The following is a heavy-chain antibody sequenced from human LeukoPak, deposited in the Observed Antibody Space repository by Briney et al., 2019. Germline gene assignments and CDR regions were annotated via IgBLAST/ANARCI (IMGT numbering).Heavy chain of an antibody. V-gene: IGHV4-4*07. D-gene: IGHD3-22*01. J-gene: IGHJ6*02. Sequence: SETLSLTCTVSGGSISTYFWSWIRQPAGKGLEWIGRIYASGSTTYNPSLKSRVTVSVDTSKNQFSLKLTSVTAADTAVYYCARDRVDSSGYYYYYGIDVWGQGTTVTVSS. CDR2: IYASGST. CDR1: GGSISTYF. CDR3: ARDRVDSSGYYYYYGIDV.